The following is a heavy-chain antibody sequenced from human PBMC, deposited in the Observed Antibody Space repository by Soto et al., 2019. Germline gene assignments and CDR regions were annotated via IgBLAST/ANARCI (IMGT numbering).Heavy chain of an antibody. J-gene: IGHJ5*02. CDR2: INPNSGGT. CDR1: GYTFTGYY. Sequence: ASVKVSCKASGYTFTGYYMHWVRQAPGQGLEWMGWINPNSGGTNYAQKFQGWVTMTRDTSISTAYMELSRLRSDDTAVYYCARGISYCGGDCYLRFGVLENLPKNWFDPWGQGTLVTVSS. D-gene: IGHD2-21*02. V-gene: IGHV1-2*04. CDR3: ARGISYCGGDCYLRFGVLENLPKNWFDP.